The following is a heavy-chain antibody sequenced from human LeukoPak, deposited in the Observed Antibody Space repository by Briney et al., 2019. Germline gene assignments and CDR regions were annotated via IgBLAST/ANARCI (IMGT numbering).Heavy chain of an antibody. V-gene: IGHV1-46*01. D-gene: IGHD1-1*01. Sequence: GASVKVSCKASGYTFTNYYMHWVRQAPGQGLEWMGMISPSGASTSYAQKFQGRVTMTRDVSTSTVYMELSSLRSEDTAVYYCARHTTGYNSPRDSFNIWDQGTMVTVSS. CDR1: GYTFTNYY. CDR3: ARHTTGYNSPRDSFNI. CDR2: ISPSGAST. J-gene: IGHJ3*02.